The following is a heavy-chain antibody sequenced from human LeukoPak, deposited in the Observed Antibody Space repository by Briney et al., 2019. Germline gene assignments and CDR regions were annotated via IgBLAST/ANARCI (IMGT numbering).Heavy chain of an antibody. CDR3: ATFRWIDS. D-gene: IGHD2/OR15-2a*01. CDR1: GGTFSGFA. CDR2: VIPSLGIS. J-gene: IGHJ5*01. Sequence: AASVKVSCKTSGGTFSGFAMNWVRQAPGQGPEWMGRVIPSLGISKYSQKFQDGLKVTADNSSTTAFMELTSLTSDDTAVYYCATFRWIDSWGQGTLVIVSS. V-gene: IGHV1-69*04.